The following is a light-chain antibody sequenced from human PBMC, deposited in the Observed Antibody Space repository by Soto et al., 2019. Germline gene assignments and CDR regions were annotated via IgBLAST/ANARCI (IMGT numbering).Light chain of an antibody. CDR3: AAWDDSLSGVYV. CDR1: SSNIGSNY. CDR2: RNN. Sequence: QAVVTQPPSASGTPGQRVTISCSGSSSNIGSNYVYWYQQLPGTAPKLLIYRNNQRPSGVADRFSGSKSGTSASLAISGLRSEDEADYYCAAWDDSLSGVYVFGTGTKLTVL. V-gene: IGLV1-47*01. J-gene: IGLJ1*01.